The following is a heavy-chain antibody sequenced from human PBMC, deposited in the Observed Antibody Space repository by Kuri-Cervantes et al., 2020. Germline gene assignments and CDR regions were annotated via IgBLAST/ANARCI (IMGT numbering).Heavy chain of an antibody. D-gene: IGHD7-27*01. CDR2: MNPNSGNT. CDR3: ARGSPNWGFGYFDY. V-gene: IGHV1-8*01. CDR1: GYTFTSYD. Sequence: ASVKVSCKASGYTFTSYDINWVRQATGQGLEWMGWMNPNSGNTGYAQKFQGRVTMTRDTSTSTVYMELSSLRSEDTAVYYCARGSPNWGFGYFDYWGQGTLVTVSS. J-gene: IGHJ4*02.